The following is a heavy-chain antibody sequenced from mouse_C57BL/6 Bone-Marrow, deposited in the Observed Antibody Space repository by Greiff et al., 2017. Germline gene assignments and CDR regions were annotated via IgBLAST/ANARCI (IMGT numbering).Heavy chain of an antibody. Sequence: EVQLQQSGAELVRPGASVKLSCTASGFNIKDDYMHWVKQRPEQGLEWIGWIHPENGDTEYASKFQGKATITADTSSNTAYLQVSSLTSEDTAVYYCTTVYYYGSSSYWYFDVWGTGTTVTVSS. CDR1: GFNIKDDY. J-gene: IGHJ1*03. D-gene: IGHD1-1*01. V-gene: IGHV14-4*01. CDR3: TTVYYYGSSSYWYFDV. CDR2: IHPENGDT.